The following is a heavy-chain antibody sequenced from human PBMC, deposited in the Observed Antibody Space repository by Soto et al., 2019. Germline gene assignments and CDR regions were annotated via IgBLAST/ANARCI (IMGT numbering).Heavy chain of an antibody. J-gene: IGHJ3*02. Sequence: QVQLVQSGAEVKKPGCSVKVSCKASGGTFSRYTISWVRQAPGQGLEWMGRIIPILGIANYAQKFQGRVTITADKSTSTAYMELSSLRSEDTAVYYCAREGPVQDAFDIWGQGTMVTVSS. D-gene: IGHD1-1*01. CDR2: IIPILGIA. V-gene: IGHV1-69*08. CDR3: AREGPVQDAFDI. CDR1: GGTFSRYT.